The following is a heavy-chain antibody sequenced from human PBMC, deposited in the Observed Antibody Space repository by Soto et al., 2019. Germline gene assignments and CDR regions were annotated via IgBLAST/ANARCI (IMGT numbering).Heavy chain of an antibody. D-gene: IGHD3-10*01. V-gene: IGHV4-30-4*01. CDR2: IYYIGTT. CDR1: GGSMGSGDYY. J-gene: IGHJ5*02. Sequence: QVELQESGPGMVKPSQTLSLTCTVSGGSMGSGDYYRTWIRQPPGKGLEWIGYIYYIGTTFYNPSLESRVNISIDTSKNHFSLRLTSVTAADTAVYYCSRGSTYYGFLTWGQGTLVTVSS. CDR3: SRGSTYYGFLT.